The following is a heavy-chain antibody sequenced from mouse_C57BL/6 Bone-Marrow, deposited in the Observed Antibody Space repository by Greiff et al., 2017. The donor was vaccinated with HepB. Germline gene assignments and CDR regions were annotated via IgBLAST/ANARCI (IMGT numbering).Heavy chain of an antibody. J-gene: IGHJ1*03. V-gene: IGHV5-12*01. CDR3: ARLGSTMITTGYFDV. D-gene: IGHD2-4*01. Sequence: EVQGVESGGGLVQPGGSLKLSCAASGFTFSDYYMYWVRQTPEKRLEWVAYISNGGGSTYYPDTVKGRFTISRDNAKNTLYLQMSRLKSEDTAMYYCARLGSTMITTGYFDVWGTGTTVTVSS. CDR2: ISNGGGST. CDR1: GFTFSDYY.